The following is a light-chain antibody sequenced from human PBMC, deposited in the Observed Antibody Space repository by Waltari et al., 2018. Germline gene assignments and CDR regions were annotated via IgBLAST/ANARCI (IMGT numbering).Light chain of an antibody. CDR2: FAS. Sequence: DIQMTQSPSSVSASVGDRVTITCRASQGINNWLAWYQQKPGKAPKLLIYFASSLQSGVPSRCSGSGSGTDFTLTISSLQPEDFATYYCQQADSFPVTFGQGTRLEIK. CDR1: QGINNW. V-gene: IGKV1-12*01. CDR3: QQADSFPVT. J-gene: IGKJ5*01.